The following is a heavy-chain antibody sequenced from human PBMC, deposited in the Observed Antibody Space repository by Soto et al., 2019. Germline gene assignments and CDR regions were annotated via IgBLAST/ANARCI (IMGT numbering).Heavy chain of an antibody. D-gene: IGHD6-13*01. CDR3: ARAAGNGPFYYYYYYGMDV. V-gene: IGHV6-1*01. CDR1: GDSVSSNSAA. Sequence: SQTLSLTCAISGDSVSSNSAAWNWIRQSPSRGLEWPGRTYYRSKWYNDYAVSVKSRITINPDTSKNQFSLQLNSVTPEDTAVYYCARAAGNGPFYYYYYYGMDVWGQGTTVTVSS. J-gene: IGHJ6*02. CDR2: TYYRSKWYN.